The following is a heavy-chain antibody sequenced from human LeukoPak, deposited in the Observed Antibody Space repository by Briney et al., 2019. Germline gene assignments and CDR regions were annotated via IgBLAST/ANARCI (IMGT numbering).Heavy chain of an antibody. Sequence: GGSLRLSCAAYGFSFSSYEMHWVRQAPGKGLEWVSDISSSGSTTYYADSVRGRFTTSRDNAKNLLYLQMHSLRAEDTAIYYCSLLAVASPQDYWGQGTLVTVSS. CDR1: GFSFSSYE. CDR2: ISSSGSTT. J-gene: IGHJ4*02. V-gene: IGHV3-48*03. D-gene: IGHD6-19*01. CDR3: SLLAVASPQDY.